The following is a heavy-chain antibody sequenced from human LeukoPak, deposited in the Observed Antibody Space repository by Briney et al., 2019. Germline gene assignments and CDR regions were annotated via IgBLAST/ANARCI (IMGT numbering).Heavy chain of an antibody. Sequence: GGSLRLSCAASGFTFDDYAMHWVRQAPGKGLEWVSGISWNSGSIGYADSVKGRFTISRDNAKNSLYLQMNSLRAEDTALYYCAKATGAYLPGPLDYWGQGTLVTVSS. CDR3: AKATGAYLPGPLDY. J-gene: IGHJ4*02. V-gene: IGHV3-9*01. D-gene: IGHD1-1*01. CDR2: ISWNSGSI. CDR1: GFTFDDYA.